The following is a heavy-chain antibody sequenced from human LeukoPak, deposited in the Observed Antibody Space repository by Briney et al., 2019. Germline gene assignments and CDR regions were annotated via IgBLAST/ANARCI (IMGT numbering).Heavy chain of an antibody. Sequence: ASVKVSCKASGYTFTGYYMHWVRQAPGQGLEWMGWINPNSGGTNYAQRFQGRVTMARDTSISTAYMELSRLRSDDTAVYYCARYNGDYAFDYWGQGTLVTVSS. J-gene: IGHJ4*02. D-gene: IGHD4-17*01. CDR2: INPNSGGT. CDR3: ARYNGDYAFDY. CDR1: GYTFTGYY. V-gene: IGHV1-2*02.